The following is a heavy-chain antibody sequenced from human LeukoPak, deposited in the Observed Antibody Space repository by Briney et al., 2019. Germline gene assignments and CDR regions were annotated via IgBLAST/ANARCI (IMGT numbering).Heavy chain of an antibody. V-gene: IGHV4-59*08. CDR2: IYYSGST. CDR3: ARGGYRSSTRCYTSFFLDY. J-gene: IGHJ4*02. Sequence: SETLSLTCTVSGGSISSYYWSWIRQPPGKGLEWIGYIYYSGSTNYNPSLKSRVTISVDTSKNQFSLKLSSVTAADTAVYYCARGGYRSSTRCYTSFFLDYWGQGTLVTVSS. D-gene: IGHD2-2*02. CDR1: GGSISSYY.